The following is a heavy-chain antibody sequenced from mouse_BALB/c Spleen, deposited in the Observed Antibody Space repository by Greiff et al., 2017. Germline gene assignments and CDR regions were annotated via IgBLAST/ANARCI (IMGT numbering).Heavy chain of an antibody. CDR2: IWAGGST. CDR1: GFSLTSYG. D-gene: IGHD2-14*01. CDR3: AREGRYDNYYAMDY. Sequence: VKLMESGPGLVAPSQSLSITCTVSGFSLTSYGVHWVRQPPGKGLEWLGVIWAGGSTNYNSALMSRLSISKDNSKSQVFLKMNSLQTDDTAMYYCAREGRYDNYYAMDYWGQGTSVTVSS. V-gene: IGHV2-9*02. J-gene: IGHJ4*01.